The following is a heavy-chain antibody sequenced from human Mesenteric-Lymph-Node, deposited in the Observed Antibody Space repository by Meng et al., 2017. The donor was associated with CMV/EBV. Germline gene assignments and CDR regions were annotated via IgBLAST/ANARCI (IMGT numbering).Heavy chain of an antibody. J-gene: IGHJ4*02. CDR3: ARRNPHDYGGLLFDY. D-gene: IGHD4/OR15-4a*01. CDR1: GSTFTANY. Sequence: GSTFTANYVHWVRQAPGQGLEWMGWINPHSGYTSYAQNFQGRVTMTRDTSNNTAYMELSSLTSDDTAVYYCARRNPHDYGGLLFDYWGQGTLVTVSS. V-gene: IGHV1-2*02. CDR2: INPHSGYT.